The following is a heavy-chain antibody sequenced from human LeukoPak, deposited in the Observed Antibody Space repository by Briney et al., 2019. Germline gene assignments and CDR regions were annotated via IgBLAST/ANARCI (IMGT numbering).Heavy chain of an antibody. V-gene: IGHV3-7*04. J-gene: IGHJ1*01. D-gene: IGHD6-13*01. CDR3: ARWDRVAAAGRTEYFQH. CDR2: IKEDGSEK. CDR1: EFTFSSSW. Sequence: AGGSLRLSCAASEFTFSSSWMSWVRQAPGKGLEWVANIKEDGSEKHYVDSVKGRFIISRDNARNSLYLQMSSLRAEDTAVYYCARWDRVAAAGRTEYFQHWGQGTLVTVSS.